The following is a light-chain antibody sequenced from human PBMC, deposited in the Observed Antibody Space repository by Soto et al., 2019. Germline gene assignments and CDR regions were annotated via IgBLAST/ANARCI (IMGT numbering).Light chain of an antibody. CDR3: QQYDSSWT. CDR1: QSVPSNF. J-gene: IGKJ1*01. CDR2: GVS. Sequence: EIVLTQSPGTLSLSPGERATLSCRASQSVPSNFLAWYQQKPGQAPILVIYGVSRRATGIPDRFSGSGSGTDFTLTISRLEPEDFAVYYCQQYDSSWTFGHGTNVEIK. V-gene: IGKV3-20*01.